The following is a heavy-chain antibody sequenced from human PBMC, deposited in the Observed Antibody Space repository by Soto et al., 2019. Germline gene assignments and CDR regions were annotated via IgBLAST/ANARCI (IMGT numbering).Heavy chain of an antibody. Sequence: ASGKVSCKVSGYTLTEFSMHWVRQAPGNGLEWMGGFDPEDGETIYAQKFQGRVTMTEDTSKNQFSLRLSSVTAADTAVYYCARDRSALAPYYYGMDVWGQGTTVTVSS. CDR2: FDPEDGET. CDR3: ARDRSALAPYYYGMDV. V-gene: IGHV1-24*01. J-gene: IGHJ6*02. CDR1: GYTLTEFS. D-gene: IGHD2-15*01.